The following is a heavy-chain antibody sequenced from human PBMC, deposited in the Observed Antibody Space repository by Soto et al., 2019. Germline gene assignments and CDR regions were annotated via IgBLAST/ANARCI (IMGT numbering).Heavy chain of an antibody. CDR1: GGTFSSYA. J-gene: IGHJ6*02. CDR3: ARAGFSGTYYYYYGMDV. D-gene: IGHD5-12*01. V-gene: IGHV1-69*01. CDR2: IIPIFGTA. Sequence: QVQLVQSGAEVKKPGSSVKVSCKASGGTFSSYAISWVRQAPGQGLEWMGGIIPIFGTANYAQEFQGRVTITADESTSTAYMELSSLRSEDTAMYYCARAGFSGTYYYYYGMDVGGHGTTVTVSS.